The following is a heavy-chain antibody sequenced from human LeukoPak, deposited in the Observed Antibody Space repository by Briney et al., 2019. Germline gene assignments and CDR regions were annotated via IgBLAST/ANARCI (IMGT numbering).Heavy chain of an antibody. CDR1: GYSFTSYW. Sequence: GASLKISCKGSGYSFTSYWIGCVRQMRGKGLEWMGIIYPGDSDTRYTPSFQGQVTISADKSISTAYLQWSSLEASDTAMYYCARSGVSSGYYISSDYYYYMDVWGKGTTVTVSS. CDR3: ARSGVSSGYYISSDYYYYMDV. CDR2: IYPGDSDT. J-gene: IGHJ6*03. V-gene: IGHV5-51*01. D-gene: IGHD3-3*01.